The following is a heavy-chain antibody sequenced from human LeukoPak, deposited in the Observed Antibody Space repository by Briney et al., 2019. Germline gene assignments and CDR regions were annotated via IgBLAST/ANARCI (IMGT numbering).Heavy chain of an antibody. D-gene: IGHD1-14*01. J-gene: IGHJ6*03. CDR1: GGSISSSSYY. V-gene: IGHV4-39*01. Sequence: SETLSLTCTVSGGSISSSSYYWGWIRQPPGKGLEWIGSIFYSGSTYYNPSLKSRVTISVDTSKNQFSLKLSSVTAADTAVYYRARPRRNYYYMDVWGKGTTITVSS. CDR3: ARPRRNYYYMDV. CDR2: IFYSGST.